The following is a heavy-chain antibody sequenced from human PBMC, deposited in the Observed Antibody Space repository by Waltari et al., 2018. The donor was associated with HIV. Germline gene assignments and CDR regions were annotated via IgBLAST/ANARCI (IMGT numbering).Heavy chain of an antibody. V-gene: IGHV3-48*03. CDR3: ARGRGDAYFDY. Sequence: EVQLVESGGGLVQPGGSLRLSCAASGFTFSSYEVNWVRQAPGKGLEWVSYISSSGSTIYYADSVKGRFTISRDNAKNSLYLQMNSLRAEDTAVYYCARGRGDAYFDYWGQGTLVTVSS. J-gene: IGHJ4*02. CDR2: ISSSGSTI. D-gene: IGHD2-21*01. CDR1: GFTFSSYE.